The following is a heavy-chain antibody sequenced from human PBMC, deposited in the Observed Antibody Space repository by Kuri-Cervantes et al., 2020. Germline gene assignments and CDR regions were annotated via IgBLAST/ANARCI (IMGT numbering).Heavy chain of an antibody. CDR1: GYTLPELS. Sequence: AAVKVSCKVSGYTLPELSMHWVRQAPGKGLEWMGGFDPEDGETIYAQKFQGRVTITRNTSISTAYMELSSLRSEDTAVYYCARGLRDILTGYPYYYDSNGIDYWGQGTLVTVSS. D-gene: IGHD3-22*01. V-gene: IGHV1-24*01. CDR2: FDPEDGET. CDR3: ARGLRDILTGYPYYYDSNGIDY. J-gene: IGHJ4*02.